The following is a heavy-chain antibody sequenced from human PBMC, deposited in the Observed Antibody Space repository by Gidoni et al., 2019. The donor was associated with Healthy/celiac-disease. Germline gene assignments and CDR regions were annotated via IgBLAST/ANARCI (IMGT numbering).Heavy chain of an antibody. D-gene: IGHD2-15*01. CDR1: GFTFTSSA. CDR2: IVVGSGNT. J-gene: IGHJ6*02. V-gene: IGHV1-58*01. CDR3: AADDVVVAATQRHYYYGMDV. Sequence: QMQLVQSGPEVKKPGTSVKVSCKASGFTFTSSAVQWVRQARGQRLEWIGWIVVGSGNTNYAQKFQERVTITRDMSTSTAYLELSSLRSEDPAVYYCAADDVVVAATQRHYYYGMDVCGQGTTVTVSS.